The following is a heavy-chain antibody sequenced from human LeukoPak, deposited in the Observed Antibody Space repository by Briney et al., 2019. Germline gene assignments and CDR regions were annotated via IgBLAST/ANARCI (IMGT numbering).Heavy chain of an antibody. V-gene: IGHV1-8*01. CDR3: ARAPMGTAALY. J-gene: IGHJ4*02. Sequence: ASVKVSCKASGYTFSNFDINWVRQAPGQGPEWMGRMNPVTGNAGSAQKFQGRVTLTRDMSISTAYMERSSQTFDDTAFYYCARAPMGTAALYWGQGTLITVSS. CDR2: MNPVTGNA. D-gene: IGHD2-2*01. CDR1: GYTFSNFD.